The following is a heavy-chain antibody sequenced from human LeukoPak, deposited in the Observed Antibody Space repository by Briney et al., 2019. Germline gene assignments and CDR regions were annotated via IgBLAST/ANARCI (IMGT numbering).Heavy chain of an antibody. V-gene: IGHV3-7*01. CDR3: ARSRGTTSWHYYDSSGYYLDY. CDR1: GFTFSSYW. D-gene: IGHD3-22*01. J-gene: IGHJ4*02. CDR2: IKQDGSEK. Sequence: GGSLRLSCAASGFTFSSYWTSLVRQAPGKGLEWVANIKQDGSEKYYVDSVKGRFTISRDNAKNSLYLQMNSLRAEDTAVYYCARSRGTTSWHYYDSSGYYLDYWGQGTLVTVSS.